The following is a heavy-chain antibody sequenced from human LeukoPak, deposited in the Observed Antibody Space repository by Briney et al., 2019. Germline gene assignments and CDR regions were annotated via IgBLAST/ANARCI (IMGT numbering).Heavy chain of an antibody. CDR3: TSFIVGATPSDAFDI. CDR2: IRSKANSYAT. Sequence: PGGSLRLSCAASGFTFSGSAMHWVRQASGKGLEWVGRIRSKANSYATAYAASVKGRFTISRDDSKNTAYLQMNSLKTEDTAVYYCTSFIVGATPSDAFDIWGQGTMVTVSS. D-gene: IGHD1-26*01. CDR1: GFTFSGSA. V-gene: IGHV3-73*01. J-gene: IGHJ3*02.